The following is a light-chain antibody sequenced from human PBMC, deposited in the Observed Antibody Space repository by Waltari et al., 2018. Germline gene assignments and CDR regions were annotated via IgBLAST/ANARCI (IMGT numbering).Light chain of an antibody. Sequence: DIVLTQSPSSLSASVGDKVTITCRASQIISNYLNWYQQKPGVAPKLLMYEASTLESGVPSRFSCGRSGTDFTLAINSLQPEDVATYYCQQSYNYPRIFGQGTKLE. J-gene: IGKJ2*01. CDR1: QIISNY. CDR2: EAS. CDR3: QQSYNYPRI. V-gene: IGKV1-39*01.